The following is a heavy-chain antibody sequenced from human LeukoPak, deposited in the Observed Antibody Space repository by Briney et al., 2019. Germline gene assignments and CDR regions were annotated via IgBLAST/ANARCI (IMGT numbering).Heavy chain of an antibody. Sequence: ASVKVSCTVSGYTLTELSMHWVRQAPGKGLEWMGGFDPEDGETIYAQKFQGRVTMTEDTSTDTAYMELSSLRSEDTAVYYCATDRSVGANGEYYFDYWGQGTLVTVSS. V-gene: IGHV1-24*01. CDR2: FDPEDGET. CDR3: ATDRSVGANGEYYFDY. CDR1: GYTLTELS. J-gene: IGHJ4*02. D-gene: IGHD1-26*01.